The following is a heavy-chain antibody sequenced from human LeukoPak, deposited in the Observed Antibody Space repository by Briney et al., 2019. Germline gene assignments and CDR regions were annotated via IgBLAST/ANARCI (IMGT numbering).Heavy chain of an antibody. CDR3: AKDPIAVAGNNYYRMDV. V-gene: IGHV3-21*01. Sequence: GGSLRLSCAASGFTFSSYSMNWVRQAPGKGLEWVSSISSSSSYIYYADSVKGRFTISRDNAKNSLYLQMNSLRAEDTAVYYCAKDPIAVAGNNYYRMDVWGHGTTVSVSS. CDR1: GFTFSSYS. J-gene: IGHJ6*02. D-gene: IGHD6-19*01. CDR2: ISSSSSYI.